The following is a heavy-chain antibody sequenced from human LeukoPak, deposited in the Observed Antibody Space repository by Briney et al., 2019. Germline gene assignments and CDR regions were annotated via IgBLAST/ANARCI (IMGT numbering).Heavy chain of an antibody. CDR1: GFTFSSYE. J-gene: IGHJ6*03. D-gene: IGHD1-26*01. CDR3: ARETYGGDYMDV. V-gene: IGHV3-30*04. CDR2: ISHDGSDK. Sequence: GGSLRLSCAASGFTFSSYEMNWVRQAPGKGLEWVAVISHDGSDKYYADSVKGRFTIPRDNAKNTLYLQMNSLRAEDTAVYYCARETYGGDYMDVWGKGTTVTVSS.